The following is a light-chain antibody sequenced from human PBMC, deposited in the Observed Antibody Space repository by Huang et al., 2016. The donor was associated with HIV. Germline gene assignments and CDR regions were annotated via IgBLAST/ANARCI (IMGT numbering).Light chain of an antibody. V-gene: IGKV1-5*03. Sequence: DIQMTQSPSTLSASVGDRVTITCRASQTISSWLAWYRQKPGKAPKLLIYKASYLESGVASRFSGSGSGTEFTLTITSLQPDDFGTYYCQQYNTYPWTFGQGTKVEIK. CDR1: QTISSW. J-gene: IGKJ1*01. CDR2: KAS. CDR3: QQYNTYPWT.